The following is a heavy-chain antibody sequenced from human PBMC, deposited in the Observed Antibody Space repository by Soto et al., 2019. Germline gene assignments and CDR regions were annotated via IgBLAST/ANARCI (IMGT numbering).Heavy chain of an antibody. CDR1: GFPFSSYA. V-gene: IGHV3-48*02. Sequence: EVQLVESGGGLVQPGGSLRLSCAASGFPFSSYAMNWVRQAPGKGLEWVSYINSGSSTIYYADSAKGRFTISRDNAKNSLYVQMNSLRDEDTAVYFCVRDRGYTGYDLQYWGQGALVAVSS. J-gene: IGHJ4*02. D-gene: IGHD5-12*01. CDR3: VRDRGYTGYDLQY. CDR2: INSGSSTI.